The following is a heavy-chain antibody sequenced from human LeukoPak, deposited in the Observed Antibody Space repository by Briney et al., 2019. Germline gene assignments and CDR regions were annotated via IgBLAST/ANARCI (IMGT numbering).Heavy chain of an antibody. D-gene: IGHD6-19*01. CDR2: ISGSGDRT. CDR3: AKDRIGGVEVAGKGRWFDP. CDR1: GFTFNSYA. V-gene: IGHV3-23*01. Sequence: GGSLRLSCAASGFTFNSYAMSWVRQAPGKGLEWVSTISGSGDRTSYADSVKGRFTISRDNSKNTLFLQMNSLRAEDTAVYYCAKDRIGGVEVAGKGRWFDPWGQGTLVPVS. J-gene: IGHJ5*02.